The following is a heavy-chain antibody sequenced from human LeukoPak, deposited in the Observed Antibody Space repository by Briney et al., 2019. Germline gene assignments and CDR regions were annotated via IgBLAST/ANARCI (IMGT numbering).Heavy chain of an antibody. D-gene: IGHD5-18*01. CDR2: ISRNSYTT. Sequence: GGSLRLSCVVSEFTLSRYAMSWVRQGPGKGLEWVSTISRNSYTTDYAESVKGRFTISRDNAKNSLYLQMNSLRAEDTAVYYCAKRHVDTAMVPNFDYWGQGTLVTVSS. CDR1: EFTLSRYA. V-gene: IGHV3-23*01. CDR3: AKRHVDTAMVPNFDY. J-gene: IGHJ4*02.